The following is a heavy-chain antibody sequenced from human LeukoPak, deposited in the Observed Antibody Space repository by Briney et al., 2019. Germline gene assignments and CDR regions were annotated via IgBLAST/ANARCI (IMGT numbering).Heavy chain of an antibody. V-gene: IGHV1-69*06. CDR2: IIPIFGTA. CDR1: GGTFSSYA. J-gene: IGHJ1*01. Sequence: ASVKVSCKASGGTFSSYAISWVRQAPGQGLEWMGGIIPIFGTANYAQKFQGRVTITADKSTSTAYMELSSLRSEDTAVYYCATETVWYFQHWGQGTLVTVSS. D-gene: IGHD2-21*01. CDR3: ATETVWYFQH.